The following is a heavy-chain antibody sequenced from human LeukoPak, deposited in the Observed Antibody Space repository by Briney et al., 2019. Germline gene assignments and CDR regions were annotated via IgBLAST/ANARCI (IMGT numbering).Heavy chain of an antibody. CDR1: GYSISNGYH. CDR2: INHSGST. CDR3: ARDSGYDPGWFDP. D-gene: IGHD3-10*01. Sequence: SETLSLTCAVSGYSISNGYHWGWIRQPPEKGLEWIGSINHSGSTYYNPSLKSRVTISVDTSKNQFSLKLNSVTAADTAVYYCARDSGYDPGWFDPWGQGTPVTVSS. J-gene: IGHJ5*02. V-gene: IGHV4-38-2*02.